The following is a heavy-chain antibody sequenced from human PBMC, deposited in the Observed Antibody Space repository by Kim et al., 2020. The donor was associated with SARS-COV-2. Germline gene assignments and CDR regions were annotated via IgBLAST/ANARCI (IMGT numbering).Heavy chain of an antibody. V-gene: IGHV1-8*01. D-gene: IGHD3-3*01. CDR1: GYTFTSYD. CDR2: MNPNSGNT. Sequence: ASVKVSCKASGYTFTSYDINWVRQATGQGLEWMGWMNPNSGNTGYAQKFQGRVTMTRNTSISTAYMELSSLRSEDTAVYYCARGRRITIFGVTSFDYWGQRTLVTVSS. J-gene: IGHJ4*02. CDR3: ARGRRITIFGVTSFDY.